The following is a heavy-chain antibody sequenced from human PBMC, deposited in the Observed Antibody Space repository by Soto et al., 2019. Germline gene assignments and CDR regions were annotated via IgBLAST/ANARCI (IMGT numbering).Heavy chain of an antibody. CDR1: GGTFKSYA. Sequence: QVQLVQSGAEVRKPGSSVKVSCKVSGGTFKSYAISWLRQAPGQGLEWVGGFIPLFGTANYARDFEGRVTSTTDEPTTTVYMGLSSLRSDDTGLFFCERGLTVYSSVLHYFYAMDVWCQGTTVTISS. J-gene: IGHJ6*02. CDR2: FIPLFGTA. CDR3: ERGLTVYSSVLHYFYAMDV. V-gene: IGHV1-69*01. D-gene: IGHD2-15*01.